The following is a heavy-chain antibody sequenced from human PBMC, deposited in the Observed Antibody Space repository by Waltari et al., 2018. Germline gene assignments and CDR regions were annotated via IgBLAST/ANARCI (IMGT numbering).Heavy chain of an antibody. Sequence: QLQLQESGPGLVKPSETLSLTCTVSGGSIRSSRYYWGLIRRPPGKGLEWIGSIYYSGSTYYNPSLKSRVTISVDTSKNQFSLKLSSVTAADTAVYYCARQGYSYGLGGFDYWGQGTLVTVSS. CDR2: IYYSGST. V-gene: IGHV4-39*01. J-gene: IGHJ4*02. CDR1: GGSIRSSRYY. CDR3: ARQGYSYGLGGFDY. D-gene: IGHD5-18*01.